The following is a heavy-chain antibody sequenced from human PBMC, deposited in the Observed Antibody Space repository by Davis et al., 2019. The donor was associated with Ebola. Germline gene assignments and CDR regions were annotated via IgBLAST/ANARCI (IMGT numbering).Heavy chain of an antibody. V-gene: IGHV1-2*04. J-gene: IGHJ4*02. Sequence: AASVKVSCKASGYTFNIYYMHWVRQAPGQGLEWMGWINPNSGDTKYSQKFQGWVTMTRDTPISTAYMELNRLTSDDTAVYYCARDRVCSGATCYAYFDFWGQGTLVTVSS. CDR2: INPNSGDT. D-gene: IGHD2-15*01. CDR3: ARDRVCSGATCYAYFDF. CDR1: GYTFNIYY.